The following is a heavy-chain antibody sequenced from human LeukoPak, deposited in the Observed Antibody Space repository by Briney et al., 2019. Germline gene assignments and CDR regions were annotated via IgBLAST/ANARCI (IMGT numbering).Heavy chain of an antibody. V-gene: IGHV3-23*01. D-gene: IGHD6-19*01. J-gene: IGHJ3*02. CDR1: GFTFSSYA. CDR2: ISSSGGST. CDR3: AKKASAVAGPDAFDI. Sequence: PGGSLRLSCAASGFTFSSYAMSWVRQAPGKGLEWVSAISSSGGSTYYADSVKGQFTISRDNSKNTLYLQMNSLRAGDTAVYYCAKKASAVAGPDAFDIWGQGTMVTVSS.